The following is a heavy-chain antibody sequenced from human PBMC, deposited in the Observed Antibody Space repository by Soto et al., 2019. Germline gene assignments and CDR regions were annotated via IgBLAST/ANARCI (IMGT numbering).Heavy chain of an antibody. D-gene: IGHD3-10*01. CDR1: GYTFTDYY. J-gene: IGHJ5*02. Sequence: ASVKVSCKASGYTFTDYYLHCLRQAPGQVLEWLGWINPKTGATDYAQKFQGRVTMTRDTSISTVYMEMSGLRSDDTAVYFCARVPCITSTCSPLNWFDPWGQGTLVTVSS. V-gene: IGHV1-2*02. CDR3: ARVPCITSTCSPLNWFDP. CDR2: INPKTGAT.